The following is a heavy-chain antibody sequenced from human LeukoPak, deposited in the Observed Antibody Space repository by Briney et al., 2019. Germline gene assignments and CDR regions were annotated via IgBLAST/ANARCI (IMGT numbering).Heavy chain of an antibody. Sequence: GGSLRLSCAASGFTFSSCGMSWVRQTPGKGLEWVSGISGSGGRTYQADSVKGRFTISRDNSKNTLYLQMNSLGAEDTAVYYCARDNLGYCTNGVCPFDYWGQGTLVTVSS. J-gene: IGHJ4*02. V-gene: IGHV3-23*01. CDR3: ARDNLGYCTNGVCPFDY. D-gene: IGHD2-8*01. CDR2: ISGSGGRT. CDR1: GFTFSSCG.